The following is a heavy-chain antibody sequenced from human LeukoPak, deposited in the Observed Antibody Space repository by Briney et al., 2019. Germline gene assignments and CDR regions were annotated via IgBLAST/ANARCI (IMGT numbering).Heavy chain of an antibody. V-gene: IGHV3-48*01. J-gene: IGHJ6*03. CDR2: ISSSSTTI. D-gene: IGHD2-15*01. CDR3: ARDRCSGGRCYSLSVGHMDV. CDR1: GFTFSSYS. Sequence: GGSLRLSCAASGFTFSSYSMSWVRQAPGKGLEWVSYISSSSTTIYYADSVKGRFTISRDNAKNSLYLQMNSLRAKDTALYYCARDRCSGGRCYSLSVGHMDVWGKGTTVTVSS.